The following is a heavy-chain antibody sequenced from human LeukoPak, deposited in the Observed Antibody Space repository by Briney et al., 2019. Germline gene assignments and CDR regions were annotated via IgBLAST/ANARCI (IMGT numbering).Heavy chain of an antibody. CDR3: ARGGNWFDP. V-gene: IGHV4-59*08. CDR1: GGSISSYY. J-gene: IGHJ5*02. CDR2: IYYDGST. Sequence: SETLSLTCTVSGGSISSYYWSWIRQPPGKGLEWIGYIYYDGSTYHNPSLESRVTIPLDTSKNQFSLKLSSVTAADTAVYYCARGGNWFDPWGQGTLVTVSS.